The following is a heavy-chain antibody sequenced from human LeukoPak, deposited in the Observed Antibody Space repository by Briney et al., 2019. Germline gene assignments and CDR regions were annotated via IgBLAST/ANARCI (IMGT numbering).Heavy chain of an antibody. CDR1: GFTFSSYW. CDR2: IKQDGSEK. V-gene: IGHV3-7*01. Sequence: GGSLRLSCAASGFTFSSYWMSWVRQAPGKGLEWVANIKQDGSEKYYVDSVKGRFTISRDNAKSSLYLQMNSLRAEDTAVYYCARDYYYGDYLALYYYYGMDVWGQGTTVTVSS. D-gene: IGHD4-17*01. CDR3: ARDYYYGDYLALYYYYGMDV. J-gene: IGHJ6*02.